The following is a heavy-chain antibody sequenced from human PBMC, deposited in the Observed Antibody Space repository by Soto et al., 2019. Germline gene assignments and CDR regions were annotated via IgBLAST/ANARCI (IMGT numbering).Heavy chain of an antibody. CDR2: IYSGGST. CDR1: GFTVSSNY. J-gene: IGHJ6*03. Sequence: GGSLRLSCAASGFTVSSNYMSWVRPAPGKGLEWVSVIYSGGSTYYADSVKGRFTISRHNSKNTLYLQMNSLRAEDTAVYYCAISNLYDILTGYYYYMDVWVKGTTVTVSS. D-gene: IGHD3-9*01. V-gene: IGHV3-53*04. CDR3: AISNLYDILTGYYYYMDV.